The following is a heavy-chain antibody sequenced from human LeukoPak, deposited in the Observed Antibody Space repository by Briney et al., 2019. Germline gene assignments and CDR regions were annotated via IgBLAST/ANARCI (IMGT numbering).Heavy chain of an antibody. D-gene: IGHD3-22*01. CDR3: ARAGYDSSGYYSY. V-gene: IGHV1-46*01. CDR1: GYIFTIYY. Sequence: PGESLKISCKASGYIFTIYYMHWLRQAPGQGLEWVGLINPTGGSTTYAQKFQGRVTMTRDTSTTTVYMEVSSLRSEDTAVYYCARAGYDSSGYYSYWGQGTLVTVSS. CDR2: INPTGGST. J-gene: IGHJ4*02.